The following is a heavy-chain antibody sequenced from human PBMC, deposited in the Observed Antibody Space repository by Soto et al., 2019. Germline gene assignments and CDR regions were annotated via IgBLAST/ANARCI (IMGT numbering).Heavy chain of an antibody. CDR1: GDSVSIYSGA. Sequence: HVQLQQSGPGLVKPSQTLSLTCVISGDSVSIYSGAWNWIRQSPSRGLEWLGRTYYRSKWYYDYAEFVKSRIIISVAPSRNQCSLQLNSVTPEDAAVYYCANDPGYRLDYWGQGIQVTVSS. J-gene: IGHJ4*02. CDR2: TYYRSKWYY. V-gene: IGHV6-1*01. CDR3: ANDPGYRLDY. D-gene: IGHD2-15*01.